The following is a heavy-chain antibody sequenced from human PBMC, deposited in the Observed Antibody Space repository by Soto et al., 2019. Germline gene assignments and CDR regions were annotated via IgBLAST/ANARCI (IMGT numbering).Heavy chain of an antibody. J-gene: IGHJ5*02. V-gene: IGHV1-2*02. D-gene: IGHD3-9*01. CDR1: GYTFTGYY. CDR2: IKSFYGDT. Sequence: QVQLVQFGAEVKEPGASVKVSCKASGYTFTGYYMHWARQAPGQGLEWMGWIKSFYGDTNYAQKFQGRVTLTRDTSISTAYMELSRLKSDDTAVYYCARVVSPYYDVLTGNWFDPWGQGTLVTVSS. CDR3: ARVVSPYYDVLTGNWFDP.